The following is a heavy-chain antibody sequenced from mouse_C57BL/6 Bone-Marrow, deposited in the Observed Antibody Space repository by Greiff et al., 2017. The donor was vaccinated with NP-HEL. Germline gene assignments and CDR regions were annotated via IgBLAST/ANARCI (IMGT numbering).Heavy chain of an antibody. Sequence: EVMLVESGAELVRPGASVKLSCTASGFNIKDDYMHWVKQRPEQGLEWIGWIDPENGDTEYASKFQGKATITADTSSNTAYLQLSSLTSEDTAVYYCTTGGYYAFYAMDYWGQGTSVTVSS. J-gene: IGHJ4*01. CDR2: IDPENGDT. D-gene: IGHD1-1*02. V-gene: IGHV14-4*01. CDR1: GFNIKDDY. CDR3: TTGGYYAFYAMDY.